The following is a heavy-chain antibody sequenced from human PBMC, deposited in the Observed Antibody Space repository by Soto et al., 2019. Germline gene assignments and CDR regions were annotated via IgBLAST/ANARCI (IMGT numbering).Heavy chain of an antibody. D-gene: IGHD2-15*01. CDR2: ISYSGST. V-gene: IGHV4-31*03. CDR3: ARAVESRYFDS. Sequence: QVQLQESGPGLVKPSQTLSLTCTVSGGSIGSGGYYWSWIRQHPGKGLECIGYISYSGSTYYTPSLRSRLTISRDTSKNQFSLKLNSVTAADTAVYYCARAVESRYFDSWGQGTLVTVSS. CDR1: GGSIGSGGYY. J-gene: IGHJ4*02.